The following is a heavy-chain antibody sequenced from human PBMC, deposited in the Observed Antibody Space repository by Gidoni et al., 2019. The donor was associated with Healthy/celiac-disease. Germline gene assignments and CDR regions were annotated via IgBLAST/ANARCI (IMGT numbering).Heavy chain of an antibody. CDR1: GFTFRSYS. Sequence: EVQLVESGGGLVKPGGSLRLSCAASGFTFRSYSMNWVRQAPGKGLEWVSSISSSSSYIYYADSVKVRFTISRDNAKNSLYLQMNSLRAEDTAVYYCARRRDGYNRPYYGMDVWGQGTTVTVSS. CDR2: ISSSSSYI. V-gene: IGHV3-21*01. J-gene: IGHJ6*02. CDR3: ARRRDGYNRPYYGMDV. D-gene: IGHD5-12*01.